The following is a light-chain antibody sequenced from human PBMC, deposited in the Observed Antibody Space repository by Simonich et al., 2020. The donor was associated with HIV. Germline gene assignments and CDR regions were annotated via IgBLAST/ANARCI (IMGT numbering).Light chain of an antibody. CDR3: VLYMGSGISV. V-gene: IGLV8-61*01. Sequence: QTVVTQEPSFSVSPGGTVTLTCGLSSGSVSTYYFPTWYQHTPGQAPRTLIYRTNTRSSGVPDRFSGSILGNKAALTITGAQADDESDYYCVLYMGSGISVFGGGTKLTVL. CDR2: RTN. J-gene: IGLJ3*02. CDR1: SGSVSTYYF.